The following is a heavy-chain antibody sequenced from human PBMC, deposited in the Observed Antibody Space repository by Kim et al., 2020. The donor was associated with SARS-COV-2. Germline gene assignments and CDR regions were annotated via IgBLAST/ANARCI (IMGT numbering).Heavy chain of an antibody. Sequence: DAVKGRFTISRDNSKNTLYLQMNSLRIEDTAVYSCAREIAVTGGVGWFDPWGQGTLVTVSS. V-gene: IGHV3-30*01. J-gene: IGHJ5*02. D-gene: IGHD6-19*01. CDR3: AREIAVTGGVGWFDP.